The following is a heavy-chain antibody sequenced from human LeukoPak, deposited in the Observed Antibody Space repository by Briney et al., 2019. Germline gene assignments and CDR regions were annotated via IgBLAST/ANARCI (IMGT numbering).Heavy chain of an antibody. J-gene: IGHJ3*01. D-gene: IGHD6-19*01. CDR2: IWYDGSNE. V-gene: IGHV3-33*08. Sequence: PSETLSLTCTVSGGSISSGGYYWSWIRQHPGKGLEWVAIIWYDGSNEFYVDSVKGRFTVSRDNSKNTLFLQMNRLRAEDTAVYYCARDNGGWYLHAFDVWGQGTMVTVSS. CDR3: ARDNGGWYLHAFDV. CDR1: GGSISSGGYY.